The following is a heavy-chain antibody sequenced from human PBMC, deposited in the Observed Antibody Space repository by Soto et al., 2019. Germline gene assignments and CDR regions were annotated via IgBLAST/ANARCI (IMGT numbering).Heavy chain of an antibody. J-gene: IGHJ4*02. D-gene: IGHD2-15*01. V-gene: IGHV3-30-3*01. CDR2: ISYHGREI. CDR3: AKEGWVGYCSGGSCRGYFDY. CDR1: GFSFGSYA. Sequence: PGGSLRLSCEVSGFSFGSYAFHWVRQAPGKGLEWLSVISYHGREIYYADSVKGRFTISRDNSKNTLYLQMNSLRAEDTAVYYCAKEGWVGYCSGGSCRGYFDYWGQGTLVTVSS.